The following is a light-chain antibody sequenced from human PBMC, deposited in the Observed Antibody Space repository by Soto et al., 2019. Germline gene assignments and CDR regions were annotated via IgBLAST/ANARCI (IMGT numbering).Light chain of an antibody. V-gene: IGKV1-5*03. CDR2: KAS. J-gene: IGKJ1*01. CDR1: QTISSW. CDR3: QHYNSYSEA. Sequence: DIQMTHAPSALSGSVGVRVTITCRASQTISSWLAWYQQKPGKAPKPLIYKASTLKSGVPSRFSGSGSGTEFTLTISSLQPDDFATYYCQHYNSYSEAFGQGTKVDIK.